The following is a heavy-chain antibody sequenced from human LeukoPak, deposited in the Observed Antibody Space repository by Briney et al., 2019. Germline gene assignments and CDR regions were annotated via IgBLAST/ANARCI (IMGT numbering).Heavy chain of an antibody. Sequence: GASVKVSCKASGYTFTTYYMHWVRQAPGQGLEWMGIINPNGGSTSYAQKFQGRVTMTRDMSTSTVYMELSSLRSEDTAVYYCTRVARRSASGDYFDYWGQGTLVTVSS. CDR3: TRVARRSASGDYFDY. V-gene: IGHV1-46*01. CDR2: INPNGGST. J-gene: IGHJ4*02. CDR1: GYTFTTYY. D-gene: IGHD6-25*01.